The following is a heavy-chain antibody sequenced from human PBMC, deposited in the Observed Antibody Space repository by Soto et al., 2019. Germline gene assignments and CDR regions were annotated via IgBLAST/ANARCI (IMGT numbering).Heavy chain of an antibody. J-gene: IGHJ5*02. Sequence: PSETLSLTCTVSSGSISSGDYYWSWIRQPPGKGLEWIGYIYYSGSTYYNPSPKSRVTISVDTSKNQFSLKLSSVTAADTAVYYCARDGPESEYTSSFGFDPWGQGTLVTVSS. V-gene: IGHV4-30-4*01. CDR3: ARDGPESEYTSSFGFDP. CDR1: SGSISSGDYY. CDR2: IYYSGST. D-gene: IGHD6-6*01.